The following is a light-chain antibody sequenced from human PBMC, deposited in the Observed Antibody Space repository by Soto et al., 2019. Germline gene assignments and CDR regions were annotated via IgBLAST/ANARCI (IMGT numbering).Light chain of an antibody. Sequence: DIQMTQSPSTLSASVGDRVTITCRASQSISSWLAWYQQKPGKAPKLLIYKASSLESGVPSRFSGSGSGTEFTLTISRLEPEDFAVYYCQQYGSSRSITFGQGTRLEIK. J-gene: IGKJ5*01. CDR1: QSISSW. V-gene: IGKV1-5*03. CDR3: QQYGSSRSIT. CDR2: KAS.